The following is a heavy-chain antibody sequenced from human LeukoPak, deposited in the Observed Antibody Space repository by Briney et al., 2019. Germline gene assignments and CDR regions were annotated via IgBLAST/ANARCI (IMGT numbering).Heavy chain of an antibody. CDR1: GGSISSSSYY. CDR2: IYYSGST. Sequence: SETLSLTCTVSGGSISSSSYYWGWIRQPPGKGLEWIGSIYYSGSTYYNPPLKSRVTISVDTSKNQFSLKLTSVTAADTAVYYCARAVGATTYWGFDYWGRGTLVTVSS. D-gene: IGHD1-26*01. CDR3: ARAVGATTYWGFDY. J-gene: IGHJ4*02. V-gene: IGHV4-39*02.